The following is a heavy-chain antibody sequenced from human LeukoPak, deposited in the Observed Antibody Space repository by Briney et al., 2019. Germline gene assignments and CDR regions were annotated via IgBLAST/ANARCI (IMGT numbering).Heavy chain of an antibody. V-gene: IGHV1-2*02. D-gene: IGHD3-22*01. CDR3: ARDPSVTMIVVVTYYFDY. Sequence: GASVKVSCKASGYTFTGYYMHWVRQAPGQGLEWMGWINPNSGGTNYAQKFQGRVTMTRDTSISIAYMELSRLRSDDTAVYYCARDPSVTMIVVVTYYFDYWGQGTLVTVSS. J-gene: IGHJ4*02. CDR1: GYTFTGYY. CDR2: INPNSGGT.